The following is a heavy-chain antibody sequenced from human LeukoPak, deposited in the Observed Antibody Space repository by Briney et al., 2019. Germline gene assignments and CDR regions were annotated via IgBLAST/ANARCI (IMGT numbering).Heavy chain of an antibody. Sequence: PSETLSLTCNVSGASMSTSNYSWSWIRLPPGRGLEWIGEIDPNGTTNYNPSLRSRVTVSLDTSKNQFSLNLNSVTAADSAIYYCARGRSYEYGDYDFWGQGTLVTVSS. V-gene: IGHV4-39*07. CDR1: GASMSTSNYS. D-gene: IGHD4-17*01. CDR3: ARGRSYEYGDYDF. CDR2: IDPNGTT. J-gene: IGHJ4*02.